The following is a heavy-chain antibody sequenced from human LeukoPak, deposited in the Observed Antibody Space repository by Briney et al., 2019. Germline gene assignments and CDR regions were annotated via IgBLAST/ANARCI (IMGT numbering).Heavy chain of an antibody. CDR3: ARDSRLYSSSWYKYYYYYMDV. CDR1: GGSISSYY. Sequence: SETLSLACTVSGGSISSYYWSWIRQPAGKGLEWIGRIYTSGSTNYNPSLKSRVTMSVDTSKNQFSLKLSSVTAADTAVYYCARDSRLYSSSWYKYYYYYMDVWGKGTTVTVSS. D-gene: IGHD6-13*01. V-gene: IGHV4-4*07. CDR2: IYTSGST. J-gene: IGHJ6*03.